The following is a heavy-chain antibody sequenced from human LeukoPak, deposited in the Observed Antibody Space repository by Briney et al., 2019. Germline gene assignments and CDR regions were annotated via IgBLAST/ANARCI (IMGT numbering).Heavy chain of an antibody. D-gene: IGHD3-10*01. CDR2: VKSEGSNP. V-gene: IGHV3-74*01. CDR1: RFSFSNYW. Sequence: GGSLRLSCAASRFSFSNYWMHWVCQAPGKGLVWVSRVKSEGSNPSYADSVKGRFTISRDNAENMLYLQMNTLGAEDTAVYYCARDIVSGSGSLDYWGQGTLVTVSS. J-gene: IGHJ4*02. CDR3: ARDIVSGSGSLDY.